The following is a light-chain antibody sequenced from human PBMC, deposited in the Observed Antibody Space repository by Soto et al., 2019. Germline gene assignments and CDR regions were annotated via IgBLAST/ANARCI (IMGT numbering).Light chain of an antibody. V-gene: IGLV4-69*01. J-gene: IGLJ3*02. CDR2: LNSDGSH. CDR1: SGHSSYA. Sequence: QSVLTQSPSASASLGASVKLTCTLSSGHSSYAIAWHQQQPEKGPRYLMKLNSDGSHSKGDGIPDRFSGSSSGAERYLTISSLQSEDEAVYYCQTWGTGPWVFGGGTKVTVL. CDR3: QTWGTGPWV.